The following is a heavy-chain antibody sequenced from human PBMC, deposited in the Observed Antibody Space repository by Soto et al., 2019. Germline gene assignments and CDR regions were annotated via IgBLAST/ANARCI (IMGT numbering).Heavy chain of an antibody. V-gene: IGHV1-18*04. CDR3: ARDNSTGWYVVY. J-gene: IGHJ4*02. CDR2: ISAYNGNT. CDR1: GDTFTSYG. Sequence: ASVKVSCKASGDTFTSYGISWVGQPPGQGLEWMGWISAYNGNTNYAQKLQGRVTMTTDTSTSTAYMELRSLRSDDTAVYYCARDNSTGWYVVYRGQGTLVTVSS. D-gene: IGHD6-19*01.